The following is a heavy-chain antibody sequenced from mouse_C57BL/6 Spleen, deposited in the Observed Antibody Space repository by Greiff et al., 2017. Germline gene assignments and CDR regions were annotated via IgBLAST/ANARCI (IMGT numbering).Heavy chain of an antibody. CDR2: ISSGGSYT. J-gene: IGHJ4*01. Sequence: EVKLVESGGDLVKPGGSLKLSCAASGFTFSSYGMSWVRQTPDKRLEWVATISSGGSYTYSPDSVKGRFTISRDNAKNTLYLQMSSLKSEDTAMYYCARRALYAMDYWGQGTSVTGSS. V-gene: IGHV5-6*02. CDR1: GFTFSSYG. CDR3: ARRALYAMDY.